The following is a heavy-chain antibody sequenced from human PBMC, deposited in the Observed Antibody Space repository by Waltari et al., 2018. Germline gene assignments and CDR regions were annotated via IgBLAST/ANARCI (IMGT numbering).Heavy chain of an antibody. V-gene: IGHV4-4*07. CDR1: GGSISSYY. CDR3: ARDGTIFGVTRDDY. CDR2: IYHSGST. Sequence: QVQLQESGPGLVKPSETLSLTCTVSGGSISSYYWSWIRQPAGKGLEWIGSIYHSGSTYYNPSLKSRVTISVDTSKNQFSLKLSSVTAADTAVYYCARDGTIFGVTRDDYWGQGTLVTVSS. J-gene: IGHJ4*02. D-gene: IGHD3-3*01.